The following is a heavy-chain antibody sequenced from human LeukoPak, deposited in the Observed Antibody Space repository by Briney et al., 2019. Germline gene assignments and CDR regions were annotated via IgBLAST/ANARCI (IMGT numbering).Heavy chain of an antibody. CDR2: IYPGDSDT. CDR3: ARRVNLLYYGMDV. CDR1: GYSFTSYW. Sequence: GESLKISCKGSGYSFTSYWIGWVRQMPGKGLEWMGIIYPGDSDTRYSPASQGQAHISADKSISTAYLQWSSLRASDTAMYYCARRVNLLYYGMDVWGQGTTVTVSS. D-gene: IGHD1-14*01. J-gene: IGHJ6*02. V-gene: IGHV5-51*01.